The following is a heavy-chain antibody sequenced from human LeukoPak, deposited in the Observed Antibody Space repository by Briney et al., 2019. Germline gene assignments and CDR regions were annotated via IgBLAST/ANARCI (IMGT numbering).Heavy chain of an antibody. J-gene: IGHJ4*02. Sequence: SGGSLRLSCAASGFTSSDYYMTWIRQAPGKGLEWISYISTSGSHTTYADSVKGRFTISRDNANNALYLQMASLRAEDTAVYYCARLLGGYSDYWGQGTLVTVSS. CDR2: ISTSGSHT. CDR1: GFTSSDYY. D-gene: IGHD5-18*01. V-gene: IGHV3-11*03. CDR3: ARLLGGYSDY.